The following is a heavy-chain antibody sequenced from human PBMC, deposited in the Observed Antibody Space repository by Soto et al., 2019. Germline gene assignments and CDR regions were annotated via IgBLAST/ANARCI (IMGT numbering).Heavy chain of an antibody. CDR1: GFTFSSYW. CDR3: ATFNWEGFLEWLFDY. Sequence: GGSLRLSCAASGFTFSSYWMSWVRQAPGKGLEWVANIKQDGSEKYYVDSVKGRFTISRDNAKNSLYLQMNSLRAEDTAVYYCATFNWEGFLEWLFDYWGQGTLVTVSS. V-gene: IGHV3-7*01. CDR2: IKQDGSEK. J-gene: IGHJ4*02. D-gene: IGHD3-3*01.